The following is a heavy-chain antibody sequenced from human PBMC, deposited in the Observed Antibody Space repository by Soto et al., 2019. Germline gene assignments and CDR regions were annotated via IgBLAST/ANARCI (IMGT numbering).Heavy chain of an antibody. CDR3: ARLMGSSGRDY. CDR1: GGSINSSSYY. Sequence: QLQLQESGPGLVKPSETLSLTCTVSGGSINSSSYYWGWIRQPPGKGLEWIGSIYRSGTTYYNPSLKNRVTISEATSKIQFSLRLNSVTAADTAVYYCARLMGSSGRDYWGQGTLVTVSS. CDR2: IYRSGTT. V-gene: IGHV4-39*01. D-gene: IGHD6-19*01. J-gene: IGHJ4*02.